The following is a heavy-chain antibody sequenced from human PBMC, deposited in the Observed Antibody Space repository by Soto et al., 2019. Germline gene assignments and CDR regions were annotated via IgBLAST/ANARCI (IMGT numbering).Heavy chain of an antibody. CDR1: GDSSTTNGYY. V-gene: IGHV4-39*01. Sequence: SETLSLTCPVSGDSSTTNGYYWGWIRHPPGKGLQWIGNVYSTGSTFSHTSLTSRVFISVDTSKNKFSLRLTSVTAAETAVYYCARSHYTYGLLIDYWGPGIMVTVSS. CDR2: VYSTGST. D-gene: IGHD2-8*01. J-gene: IGHJ4*02. CDR3: ARSHYTYGLLIDY.